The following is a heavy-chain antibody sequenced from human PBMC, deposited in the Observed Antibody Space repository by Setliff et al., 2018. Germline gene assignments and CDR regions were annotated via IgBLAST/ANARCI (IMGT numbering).Heavy chain of an antibody. CDR3: ARAVSGYDYHYFDK. D-gene: IGHD5-12*01. V-gene: IGHV1-2*02. CDR1: GYTFTGYY. J-gene: IGHJ4*02. Sequence: ASVKVSCKASGYTFTGYYRHWVRQAPGQGLEWMGWMNPNTGGTTYAQAFQARITMTRDTSISKAYMELSRLTSDDSAVYYCARAVSGYDYHYFDKWGQGTLVTVSS. CDR2: MNPNTGGT.